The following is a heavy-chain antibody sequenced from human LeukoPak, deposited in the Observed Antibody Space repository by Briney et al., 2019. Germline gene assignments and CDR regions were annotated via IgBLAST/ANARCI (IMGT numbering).Heavy chain of an antibody. CDR2: TYYRSKWYN. V-gene: IGHV6-1*01. CDR3: ARGGQGDGYSADEAFDF. D-gene: IGHD5-24*01. J-gene: IGHJ3*01. Sequence: SQTLSLTCAISGDSVSGNSTAYNWIRQSPSRGLEWLGKTYYRSKWYNDYAVSVKSRIIINPDTSKNQLSLQLKSVTPEDTAVYYCARGGQGDGYSADEAFDFWGQGTMVTVSS. CDR1: GDSVSGNSTA.